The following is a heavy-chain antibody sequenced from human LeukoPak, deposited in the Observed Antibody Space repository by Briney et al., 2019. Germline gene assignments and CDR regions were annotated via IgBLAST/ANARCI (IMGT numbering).Heavy chain of an antibody. D-gene: IGHD2-21*02. CDR2: IYYSGTT. Sequence: SETLSLTCSVSGGSISSYYWSWIRQPPGKGLEWIGYIYYSGTTNYSPSLKSRVTISVDTSKNQFSLKLSSVTAADTAAYYCARGFGVVTAISNYYYMDVWGKGTTVTVSS. CDR3: ARGFGVVTAISNYYYMDV. J-gene: IGHJ6*03. CDR1: GGSISSYY. V-gene: IGHV4-59*01.